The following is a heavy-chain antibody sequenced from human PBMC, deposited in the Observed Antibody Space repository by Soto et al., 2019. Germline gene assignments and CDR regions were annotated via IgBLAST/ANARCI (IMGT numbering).Heavy chain of an antibody. CDR1: GFTFSSYA. Sequence: PGGSLRLSCAASGFTFSSYAMSWVRQAPGKGLEWVSAISGSGGSTYYADSVKGRFTISRDNSKNTLYLQMNSLRAEDTAVYYCAKDPYIYSWTGYYGMDVWGKGTTVTVSS. J-gene: IGHJ6*04. V-gene: IGHV3-23*01. CDR3: AKDPYIYSWTGYYGMDV. D-gene: IGHD2-15*01. CDR2: ISGSGGST.